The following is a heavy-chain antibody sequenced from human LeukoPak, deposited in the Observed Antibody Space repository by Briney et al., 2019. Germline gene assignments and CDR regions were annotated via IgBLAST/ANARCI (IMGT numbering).Heavy chain of an antibody. Sequence: PGGSLRLSCAASGFIFSTHGMHWARQAPGKGLEWVSLISYDGSTKYYADSVEGRFTISRDNSKSTLYLQLNSLRVEDTAVYYCAKDRHFYGAGTYYNLDHWGQGTLVTVSS. CDR2: ISYDGSTK. CDR3: AKDRHFYGAGTYYNLDH. J-gene: IGHJ4*02. D-gene: IGHD3-10*01. CDR1: GFIFSTHG. V-gene: IGHV3-30*18.